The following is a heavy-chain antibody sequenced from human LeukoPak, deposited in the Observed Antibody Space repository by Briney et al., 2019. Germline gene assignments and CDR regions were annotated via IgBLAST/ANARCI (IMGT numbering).Heavy chain of an antibody. J-gene: IGHJ5*02. D-gene: IGHD1-26*01. CDR2: TYYRSKWYN. CDR3: ARSRAFNSGAFDP. V-gene: IGHV6-1*01. CDR1: GDSVSSKSTA. Sequence: SQTLSLTCAISGDSVSSKSTAWNWIRQSPSRGLEWLGRTYYRSKWYNGYAVSVKSRITINPDTSKNQFSLQLNSVTAADTAVYYCARSRAFNSGAFDPWGQGSLVTVSS.